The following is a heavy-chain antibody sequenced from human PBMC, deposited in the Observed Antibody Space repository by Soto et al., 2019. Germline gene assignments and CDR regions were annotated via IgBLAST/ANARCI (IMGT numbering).Heavy chain of an antibody. CDR2: MNPNSGNT. J-gene: IGHJ4*02. Sequence: QVQLVQSGAEVKMPGASVKVSCEASGYTFTSHDINWVRQATGQGLEWMGWMNPNSGNTGYGQKFQGRITMTRNTSTATAYMELSSLKSDDTAVYYCARGRYAIRGAFIIGELDHWGQGSLVIVSS. D-gene: IGHD3-10*01. CDR1: GYTFTSHD. CDR3: ARGRYAIRGAFIIGELDH. V-gene: IGHV1-8*01.